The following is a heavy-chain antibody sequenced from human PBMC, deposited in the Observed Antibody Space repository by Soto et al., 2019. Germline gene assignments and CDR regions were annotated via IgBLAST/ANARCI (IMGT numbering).Heavy chain of an antibody. CDR1: GGSFSGYY. Sequence: SDTLSLTCAVYGGSFSGYYWSWIRQPPGKGLEWIGEINHSGSTNYNPSLKSRVTISVDTSKNQFSLKLSSVTAADTAVYYCARDSGSSHSYGMDVWGQGTTVTVSS. V-gene: IGHV4-34*01. J-gene: IGHJ6*02. CDR2: INHSGST. CDR3: ARDSGSSHSYGMDV. D-gene: IGHD3-10*01.